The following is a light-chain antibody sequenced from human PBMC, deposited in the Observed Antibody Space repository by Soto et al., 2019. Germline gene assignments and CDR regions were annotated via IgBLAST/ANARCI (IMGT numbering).Light chain of an antibody. V-gene: IGKV3-20*01. J-gene: IGKJ4*01. CDR1: QSVSSNN. CDR2: GAS. Sequence: EIVLTQSPGTLSLSPGERATLSCRASQSVSSNNLAWYQQRPGQAPRVVIYGASTRATGIPDRFSGSGSGTDFTLTISRLEPEDFAVYYCQQYGSSLSLTFGGGTKVDIK. CDR3: QQYGSSLSLT.